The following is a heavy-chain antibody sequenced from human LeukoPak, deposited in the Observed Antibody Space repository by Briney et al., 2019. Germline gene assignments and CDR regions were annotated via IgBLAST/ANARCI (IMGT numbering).Heavy chain of an antibody. J-gene: IGHJ4*02. V-gene: IGHV4-59*12. CDR2: IYSSGST. CDR3: ARVNDCGGDCHYDY. Sequence: SETLSLTCTVSGGSISSYYWSWIRQPPGKGLEWIGHIYSSGSTKNNPSLKSRVTMSLDTSKNQCSLNLSSVTAADTAVYYCARVNDCGGDCHYDYWGQGTLVTVSS. CDR1: GGSISSYY. D-gene: IGHD2-21*02.